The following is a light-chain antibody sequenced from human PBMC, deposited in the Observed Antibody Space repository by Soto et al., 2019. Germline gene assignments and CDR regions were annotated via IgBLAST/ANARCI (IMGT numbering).Light chain of an antibody. J-gene: IGKJ2*01. V-gene: IGKV3-20*01. CDR3: QQYGSSLYT. CDR2: GAP. Sequence: EIVLTQSPGTLSLSPGERATLSCRASQSVSSNFLAWHQQKPGQAPRLLIYGAPNRATGIPDRFSGSGSGTDFTLTISRLEPEDFAVYYCQQYGSSLYTFGQGTKLEIK. CDR1: QSVSSNF.